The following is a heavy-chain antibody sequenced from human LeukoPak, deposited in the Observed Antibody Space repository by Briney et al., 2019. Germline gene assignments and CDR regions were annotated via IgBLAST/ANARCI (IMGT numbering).Heavy chain of an antibody. V-gene: IGHV1-2*02. Sequence: SVRLSCKASGYTFTGYYMHWVRQAPGQGLEWVGRINHNSGGKNYAETFKGRVTISRDTTISTAYIELSRLRSEDTAVYYCSRDVCIVVVPAAIRYNCFDPWGQGTLVTVSS. CDR1: GYTFTGYY. CDR2: INHNSGGK. J-gene: IGHJ5*02. CDR3: SRDVCIVVVPAAIRYNCFDP. D-gene: IGHD2-2*02.